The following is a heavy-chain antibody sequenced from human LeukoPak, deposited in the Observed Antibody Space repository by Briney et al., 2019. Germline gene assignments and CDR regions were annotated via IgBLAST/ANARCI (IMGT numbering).Heavy chain of an antibody. CDR3: AKEIWPTVTTPGHTHFDY. J-gene: IGHJ4*02. CDR1: GFTFSSYG. Sequence: SCAASGFTFSSYGMHWVRQAPGKGLEWVAFIRYDGRNKYYADSVKGRFTISRDNSKNTLCLQMNSLRAEDTAVYYCAKEIWPTVTTPGHTHFDYWGQGTLVTVSS. V-gene: IGHV3-30*02. CDR2: IRYDGRNK. D-gene: IGHD4-17*01.